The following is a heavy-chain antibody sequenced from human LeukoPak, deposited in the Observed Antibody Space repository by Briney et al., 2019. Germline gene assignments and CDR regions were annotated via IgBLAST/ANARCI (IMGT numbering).Heavy chain of an antibody. Sequence: GRSLRLSCAASGFTFISYWMHWVRQAPGKGLVWVSRINSDGSSTSYADSVKGRFTISRDNAKNTLYLQMNSLRAEDTAVYYCARESGSGSQIDYWGQGTLVTVS. J-gene: IGHJ4*02. V-gene: IGHV3-74*01. CDR2: INSDGSST. D-gene: IGHD3-10*01. CDR1: GFTFISYW. CDR3: ARESGSGSQIDY.